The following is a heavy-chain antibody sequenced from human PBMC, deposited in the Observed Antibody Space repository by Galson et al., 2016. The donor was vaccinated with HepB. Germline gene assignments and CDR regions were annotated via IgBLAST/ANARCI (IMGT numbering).Heavy chain of an antibody. CDR2: IWYDGSNK. CDR3: ATKTCSGGGCYSGYYFED. J-gene: IGHJ4*02. CDR1: GFTFSSYG. D-gene: IGHD2-15*01. V-gene: IGHV3-33*01. Sequence: SLRLSCAASGFTFSSYGMHWVRQAPGKGLEWVAVIWYDGSNKYYADSVKGRFTISRDNSKNTLYLQMNSLRAEDTAVYYCATKTCSGGGCYSGYYFEDWGQGTQVTVSS.